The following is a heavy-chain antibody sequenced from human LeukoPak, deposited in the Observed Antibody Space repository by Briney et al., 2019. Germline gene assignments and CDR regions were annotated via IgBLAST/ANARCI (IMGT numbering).Heavy chain of an antibody. J-gene: IGHJ5*02. D-gene: IGHD3-10*01. CDR3: ARRTYGSGSYYWFDP. CDR1: GYTFTSYV. CDR2: ISAYNGNT. V-gene: IGHV1-18*01. Sequence: ASVKVSRKASGYTFTSYVISWVRQAPGQGLEWMGWISAYNGNTNYAQKLQGRVTMTTDTSTSTAYMELRSLRSDDTAVYYCARRTYGSGSYYWFDPWGQGTLVTVSS.